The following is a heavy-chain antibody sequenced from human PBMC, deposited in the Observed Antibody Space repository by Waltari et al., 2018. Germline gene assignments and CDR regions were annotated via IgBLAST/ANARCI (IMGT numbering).Heavy chain of an antibody. CDR2: VHHSGKI. V-gene: IGHV4-4*02. J-gene: IGHJ5*02. CDR3: ARDRGRGLYLDT. Sequence: QLQLQESGPGLVEPSGTLSLTCAVSGDSMSGTNCWSWVRQSPQKGLEWIGQVHHSGKINYHPSFASRVTISGDTSNNQFSLMVTSATAADTAVYYCARDRGRGLYLDTWGPGILVTVSP. D-gene: IGHD2-15*01. CDR1: GDSMSGTNC.